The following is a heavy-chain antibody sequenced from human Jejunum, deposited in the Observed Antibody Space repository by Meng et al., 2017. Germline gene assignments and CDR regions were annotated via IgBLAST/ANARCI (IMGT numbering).Heavy chain of an antibody. CDR3: ATSTYSTSWYYFDY. V-gene: IGHV3-23*01. J-gene: IGHJ4*02. CDR1: GFTFSNYA. Sequence: GESLKISCAASGFTFSNYAMSWVRQAPGKGLEWVSAIGGSGGRTYYADSVKGRFTISRDNSKNMLYLQMNSLRAEDTAVYYCATSTYSTSWYYFDYWGQGTLVTVSS. D-gene: IGHD2-2*01. CDR2: IGGSGGRT.